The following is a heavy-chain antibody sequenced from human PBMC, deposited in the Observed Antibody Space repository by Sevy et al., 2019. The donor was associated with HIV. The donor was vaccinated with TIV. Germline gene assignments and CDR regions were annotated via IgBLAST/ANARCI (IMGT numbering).Heavy chain of an antibody. CDR2: IYYSGST. Sequence: SETLSLTCTVSGGSIRSSSYFWGWISQPPGKGLEWIGSIYYSGSTYANPSLKSRVTISVDTSENQFSLRLSSVTAADTAVYYCARDDSSIDSWGQGTLVTVSS. D-gene: IGHD3-22*01. CDR1: GGSIRSSSYF. J-gene: IGHJ4*02. V-gene: IGHV4-39*02. CDR3: ARDDSSIDS.